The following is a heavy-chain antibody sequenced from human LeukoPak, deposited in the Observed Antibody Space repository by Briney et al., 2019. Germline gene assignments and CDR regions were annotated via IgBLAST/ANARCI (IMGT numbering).Heavy chain of an antibody. J-gene: IGHJ3*02. CDR1: GFTFSSYS. CDR2: ISSSSSYI. Sequence: GGSLRLSCAASGFTFSSYSMNWVRQAPGKGLEWVSSISSSSSYIYYADSVKGRFTISRDNAKNSLYLQMNSLRAEDTAVYYCAIWYYYGSGISEAFDIWGQGTMVTVSS. V-gene: IGHV3-21*01. D-gene: IGHD3-10*01. CDR3: AIWYYYGSGISEAFDI.